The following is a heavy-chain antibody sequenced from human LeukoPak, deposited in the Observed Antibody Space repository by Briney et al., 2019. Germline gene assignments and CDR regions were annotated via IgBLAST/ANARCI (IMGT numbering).Heavy chain of an antibody. CDR2: INPNSGGT. CDR1: GYTFTGYY. V-gene: IGHV1-2*02. D-gene: IGHD4-17*01. J-gene: IGHJ4*02. Sequence: ASVKVSXKASGYTFTGYYMHWVRQAPGQGLEWIGWINPNSGGTNYAQKFQGRVTMTRDTSISTAYMELSRLRSDDTAVYYCARDLSGAMTTVTCADYWGQGTLVTVSS. CDR3: ARDLSGAMTTVTCADY.